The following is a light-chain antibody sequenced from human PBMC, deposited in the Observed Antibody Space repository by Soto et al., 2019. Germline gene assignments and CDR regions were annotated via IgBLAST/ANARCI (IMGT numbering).Light chain of an antibody. CDR3: QQYGRSPPEFT. Sequence: EIVLTQSPGTLSLSAGERATLSCRASQTISSNYLAWYQQKPGQAPRLLIFGASYRATGIPDRFSGSGSGKAFTLTISRLEPEDFAVYYCQQYGRSPPEFTFGPGTKVYIK. CDR2: GAS. V-gene: IGKV3-20*01. J-gene: IGKJ3*01. CDR1: QTISSNY.